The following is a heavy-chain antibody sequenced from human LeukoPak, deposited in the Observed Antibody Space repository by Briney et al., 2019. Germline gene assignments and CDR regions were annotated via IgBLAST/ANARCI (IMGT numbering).Heavy chain of an antibody. CDR2: IYPGASNT. CDR1: GYSVTSYW. V-gene: IGHV5-51*01. Sequence: GESLKISCTASGYSVTSYWIGWVRQMPGKRLEWMGIIYPGASNTRDSPSFHGQVTISADKSISTAYLQWSSLKASEPAMYYCARQLGGPKVYYDFWSGYSALGDYFDYWGQGTLVTVSS. D-gene: IGHD3-3*01. J-gene: IGHJ4*02. CDR3: ARQLGGPKVYYDFWSGYSALGDYFDY.